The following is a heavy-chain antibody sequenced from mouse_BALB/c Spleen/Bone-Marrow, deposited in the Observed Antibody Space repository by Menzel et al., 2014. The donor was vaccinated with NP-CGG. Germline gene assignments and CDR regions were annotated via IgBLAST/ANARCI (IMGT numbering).Heavy chain of an antibody. J-gene: IGHJ2*01. CDR2: IHPNSGNS. CDR1: GYTFTNSW. D-gene: IGHD3-1*01. Sequence: QVQLQQPGSVLVRPGASVKLSCKASGYTFTNSWIHWAKQRPGHGPEWIGEIHPNSGNSNYNEIFKGKARLTVDSSSSTAYVELSSLTSEDSAVYYCSRHHRFAYYFDYWGQGTTLTVSS. V-gene: IGHV1S130*01. CDR3: SRHHRFAYYFDY.